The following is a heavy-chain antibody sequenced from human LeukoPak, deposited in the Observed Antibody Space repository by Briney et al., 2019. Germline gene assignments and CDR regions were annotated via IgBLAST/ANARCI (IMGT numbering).Heavy chain of an antibody. J-gene: IGHJ4*02. V-gene: IGHV3-23*01. CDR2: ISGSGGST. D-gene: IGHD6-13*01. Sequence: GGSLRLSCAASGFTLSSYWMHWVRQAPGKGLVWVSAISGSGGSTYYADSVKGRFTISRDNSKNTLYLQMNSLRAEDTAVYYCAKAGSSWLDLDYWGQGTLVTVSS. CDR1: GFTLSSYW. CDR3: AKAGSSWLDLDY.